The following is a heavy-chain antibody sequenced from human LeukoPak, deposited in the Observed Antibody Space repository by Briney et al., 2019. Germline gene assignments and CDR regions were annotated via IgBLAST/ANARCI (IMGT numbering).Heavy chain of an antibody. CDR1: GGSISSYY. CDR3: ARYSGYDDY. J-gene: IGHJ4*02. D-gene: IGHD5-12*01. Sequence: ASETLSLTCTVSGGSISSYYWSWIRQPPGKGLEWIGYIYYSGSTNYNPSLKSRVTISVDTSKNQFSLKLSSVTAADTAVYYCARYSGYDDYWGQGTLVTVSS. CDR2: IYYSGST. V-gene: IGHV4-59*01.